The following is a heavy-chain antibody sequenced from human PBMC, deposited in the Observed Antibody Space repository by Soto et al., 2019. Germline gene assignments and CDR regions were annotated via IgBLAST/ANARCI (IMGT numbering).Heavy chain of an antibody. Sequence: ASVKVSCKASGYTFTSYGISWVRQAPGQGLEWMGWISAYNGNTNYAQKLQGRVTMTTDTSTSTAYMELRSLRSDDTAVYYCARVLELGYYYYYGTDVWGQGTTVTVSS. J-gene: IGHJ6*02. V-gene: IGHV1-18*01. CDR3: ARVLELGYYYYYGTDV. CDR2: ISAYNGNT. CDR1: GYTFTSYG. D-gene: IGHD3-10*01.